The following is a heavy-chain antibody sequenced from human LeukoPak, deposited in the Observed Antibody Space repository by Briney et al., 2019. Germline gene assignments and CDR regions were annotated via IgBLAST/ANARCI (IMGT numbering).Heavy chain of an antibody. CDR3: TRYNNDHFDY. V-gene: IGHV3-33*01. J-gene: IGHJ4*02. CDR1: GFTVGGYG. D-gene: IGHD1-14*01. Sequence: PGRSLRLSCAGSGFTVGGYGMHWFRQTPGKGLEWVAVIAYDGSRAFYADSGKGRFTISRDNSKNTMSVQMDDLRAEDTAVYYCTRYNNDHFDYWGQGTLVTVSS. CDR2: IAYDGSRA.